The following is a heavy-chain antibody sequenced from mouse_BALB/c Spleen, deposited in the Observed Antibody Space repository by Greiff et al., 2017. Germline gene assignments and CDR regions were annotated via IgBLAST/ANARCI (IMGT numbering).Heavy chain of an antibody. Sequence: QVQLQQSGTVLARPGASVKMSCKASGYTFTDYAMHWVKQSHAKSLEWIGVISTYYGDASYNQKFKGKATMTVDKSSSTAYMELARLTSEDSAIYYCARGVLRGYYFDYWGQGTTLTVSS. CDR1: GYTFTDYA. V-gene: IGHV1S137*01. D-gene: IGHD1-1*01. J-gene: IGHJ2*01. CDR3: ARGVLRGYYFDY. CDR2: ISTYYGDA.